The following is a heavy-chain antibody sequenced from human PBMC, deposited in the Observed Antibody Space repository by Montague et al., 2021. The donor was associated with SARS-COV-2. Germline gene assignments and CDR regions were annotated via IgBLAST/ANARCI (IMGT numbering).Heavy chain of an antibody. J-gene: IGHJ6*03. V-gene: IGHV3-7*01. Sequence: SLRLSCAASGFIFGDYAMRWVRQAPGKGLEWVSDIKLDRSRQYYMDSVKGRFTVSRDNAKNSLSLQMNSLRAEDTAVYYCARGTFYVDVWGEGTPVAVSS. CDR2: IKLDRSRQ. CDR1: GFIFGDYA. CDR3: ARGTFYVDV. D-gene: IGHD3-16*01.